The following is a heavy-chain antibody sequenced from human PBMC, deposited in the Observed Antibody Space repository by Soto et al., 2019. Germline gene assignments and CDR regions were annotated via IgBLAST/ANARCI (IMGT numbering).Heavy chain of an antibody. D-gene: IGHD3-16*01. CDR3: ARDGGELDAMAKNYFDY. V-gene: IGHV3-30-3*01. Sequence: QVQLVESGGGVVQPGRSLRLSCAASGFTFSSYAMHWVRQAPGKGREWVAVIAYDGSNKYYADSVKGRFTISRDNSKNTLYLQMNSLRAEDTAVYYCARDGGELDAMAKNYFDYWGQGTLVTVSS. CDR1: GFTFSSYA. CDR2: IAYDGSNK. J-gene: IGHJ4*02.